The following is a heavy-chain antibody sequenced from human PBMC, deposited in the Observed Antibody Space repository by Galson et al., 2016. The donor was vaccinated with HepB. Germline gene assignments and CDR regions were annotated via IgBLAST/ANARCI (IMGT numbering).Heavy chain of an antibody. CDR1: GFSFRSYA. Sequence: SLRLSCAASGFSFRSYAMSWVRQAPGKGLGWVSSISTSGDNTWYVDSVKGRFTISRDNSENTLYLQMNSLRAEDTAVYYCAKAWDVWGQGTTVTVSS. V-gene: IGHV3-23*01. CDR3: AKAWDV. CDR2: ISTSGDNT. J-gene: IGHJ6*02.